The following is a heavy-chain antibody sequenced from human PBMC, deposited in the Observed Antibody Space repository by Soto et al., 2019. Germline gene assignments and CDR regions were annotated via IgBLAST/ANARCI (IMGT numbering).Heavy chain of an antibody. Sequence: GGSLRLSCASSGFTFRGYAMHLVRQVPGKGLEWVAVISYDGSNKYYADSVKGRFTISRDNSKNTLYLQMNSLRAEDTAVYYCARDYCGGDCPLDYWGQGTLVTVSS. CDR1: GFTFRGYA. D-gene: IGHD2-21*02. CDR3: ARDYCGGDCPLDY. CDR2: ISYDGSNK. V-gene: IGHV3-30-3*01. J-gene: IGHJ4*02.